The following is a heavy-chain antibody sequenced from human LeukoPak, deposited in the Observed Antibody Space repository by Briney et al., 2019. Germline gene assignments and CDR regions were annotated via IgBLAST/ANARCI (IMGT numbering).Heavy chain of an antibody. D-gene: IGHD2-2*01. V-gene: IGHV3-33*01. CDR3: ASDCDSTSCYDY. CDR2: IWYDGSNK. CDR1: GFTFSSYG. J-gene: IGHJ4*02. Sequence: PGRSLRLSCAASGFTFSSYGMHWVRQAPGKGLEWVAVIWYDGSNKYYADSVKGRFTISRDNSKNTLYLQMNSLRAEDTAVYYCASDCDSTSCYDYWGQGTLVTVSS.